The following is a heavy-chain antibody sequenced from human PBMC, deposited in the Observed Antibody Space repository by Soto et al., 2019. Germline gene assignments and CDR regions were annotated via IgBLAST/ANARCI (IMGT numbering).Heavy chain of an antibody. D-gene: IGHD6-13*01. CDR3: AKARGSIAAAGTRGSPFDY. CDR2: ISGSGGRT. V-gene: IGHV3-23*01. Sequence: GGSLRLSCAASGFTFSSYAMSWVRQAPGKGLEWVSAISGSGGRTYYADSAKGRFTISRDNSKNTLYLQMNSLRAEDTAVYYCAKARGSIAAAGTRGSPFDYWGQGTLVTVSS. CDR1: GFTFSSYA. J-gene: IGHJ4*02.